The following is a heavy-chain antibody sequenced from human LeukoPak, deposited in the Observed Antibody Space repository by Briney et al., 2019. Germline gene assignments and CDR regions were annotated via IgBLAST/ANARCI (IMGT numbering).Heavy chain of an antibody. V-gene: IGHV3-30*02. CDR3: VKDFEWSFDY. CDR2: IRYHGNEK. Sequence: GGSLRLSCAASGFTFSTNGMHWVRQAPGKGLEWVTYIRYHGNEKYYAESVKGRFTISRDNSKNTLFLQMHSLRAEDTAVYYCVKDFEWSFDYWGQGTLVIVSS. J-gene: IGHJ4*02. CDR1: GFTFSTNG. D-gene: IGHD3-9*01.